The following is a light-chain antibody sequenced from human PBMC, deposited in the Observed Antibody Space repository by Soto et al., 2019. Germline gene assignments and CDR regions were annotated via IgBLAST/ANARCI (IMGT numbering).Light chain of an antibody. CDR1: QSVSSSY. V-gene: IGKV3-20*01. CDR3: QQYGSSPPST. CDR2: GAS. Sequence: EIVLTQSPGTLSLSPGERATLSCRASQSVSSSYLAWYQQKPGQPPRLLIYGASSRATGIPDRFSGSGSGREVTLTISRREPEDFVVYYCQQYGSSPPSTFGPGTKVDIK. J-gene: IGKJ3*01.